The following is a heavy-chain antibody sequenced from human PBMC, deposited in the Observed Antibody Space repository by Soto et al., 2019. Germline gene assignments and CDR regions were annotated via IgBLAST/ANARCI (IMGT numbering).Heavy chain of an antibody. V-gene: IGHV1-18*04. J-gene: IGHJ4*02. Sequence: QIKLVQSGAEVKKPGASVKVSCKTSGYTLTSYGISWVRQGPGQGPEWLGWVSTNNGDTLYAQNVQGRITMTTDTSTSTAYMELRSLRSDDTAVYYSTRDRGHHFDYWGQGTLVTVSS. CDR2: VSTNNGDT. D-gene: IGHD6-25*01. CDR1: GYTLTSYG. CDR3: TRDRGHHFDY.